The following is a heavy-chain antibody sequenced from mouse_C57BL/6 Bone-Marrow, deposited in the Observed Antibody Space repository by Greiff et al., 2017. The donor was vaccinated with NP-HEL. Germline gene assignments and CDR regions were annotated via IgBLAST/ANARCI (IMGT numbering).Heavy chain of an antibody. D-gene: IGHD2-10*01. J-gene: IGHJ4*01. CDR1: GYTFTSYW. CDR3: ARSFYGNSYYYAMDY. V-gene: IGHV1-50*01. Sequence: QVQLQQSGAELVKPGASVKLSCKASGYTFTSYWMQWVNQRPGQGLEWIGEIDPSDSYTNYNQKFKGKATLTVDTSSSTAYMQLSSLTSEDSAVYYCARSFYGNSYYYAMDYWGQGTSVTVSS. CDR2: IDPSDSYT.